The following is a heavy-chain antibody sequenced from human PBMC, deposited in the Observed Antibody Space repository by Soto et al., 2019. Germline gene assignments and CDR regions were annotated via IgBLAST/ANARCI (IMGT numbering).Heavy chain of an antibody. CDR2: TRKKANSYTT. J-gene: IGHJ2*01. Sequence: EVQLVESGGGLVQPGGSLRLSCAASGFTFSDHSMDWVRQAPGKGLEWVGRTRKKANSYTTEYAASVKGRFTISRDDSKNSLYLQMNSLNTEDTAVYYCARDLQGWYFDLWGRGTLVTVSS. CDR1: GFTFSDHS. V-gene: IGHV3-72*01. CDR3: ARDLQGWYFDL.